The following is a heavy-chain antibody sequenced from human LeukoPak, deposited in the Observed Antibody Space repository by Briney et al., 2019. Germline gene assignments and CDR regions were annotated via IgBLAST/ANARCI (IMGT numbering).Heavy chain of an antibody. Sequence: PSETLSLTCTVSGGSISSSSYYWGWIRQPPGKGLEWIGSIFYSGSTSYNPSLKSRVTISVDTSKNQFSLKLSSVTAADTAVYYCARVVAPYDTAAGIFWFDPWGQGTLVTVSS. CDR1: GGSISSSSYY. D-gene: IGHD6-13*01. J-gene: IGHJ5*02. CDR2: IFYSGST. CDR3: ARVVAPYDTAAGIFWFDP. V-gene: IGHV4-61*05.